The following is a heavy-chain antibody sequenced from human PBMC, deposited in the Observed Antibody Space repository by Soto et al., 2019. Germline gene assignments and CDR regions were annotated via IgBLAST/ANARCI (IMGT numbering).Heavy chain of an antibody. CDR3: ARCPRVRFLEWREHAGRYFDL. D-gene: IGHD3-3*01. Sequence: QVQLQESGPGLVKPSGTLSLTCAVSGGSISSSNWWSWVRQPPGKGLEWIGEIYHSGSTNYNPSLKSRVTISVDKSKNKFSLKLSSVTAADTAVYYCARCPRVRFLEWREHAGRYFDLWGRGTLVTVSS. J-gene: IGHJ2*01. CDR2: IYHSGST. V-gene: IGHV4-4*02. CDR1: GGSISSSNW.